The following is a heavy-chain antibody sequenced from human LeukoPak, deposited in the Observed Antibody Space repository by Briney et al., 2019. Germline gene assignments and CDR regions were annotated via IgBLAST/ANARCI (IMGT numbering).Heavy chain of an antibody. CDR1: GFSFSSFS. J-gene: IGHJ4*02. D-gene: IGHD2-8*01. V-gene: IGHV3-23*01. CDR2: ISDSGGAT. CDR3: AKDTKRYDY. Sequence: GGSLRLSCAASGFSFSSFSMSWVRQAPGKGLEWVSVISDSGGATFYTDSVKGRFTISRDNSKNTLYLQMNSLSAEDTAVYYCAKDTKRYDYWGQGTLVTVSS.